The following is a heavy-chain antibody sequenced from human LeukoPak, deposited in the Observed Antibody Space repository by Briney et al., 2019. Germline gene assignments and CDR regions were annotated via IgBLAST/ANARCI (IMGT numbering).Heavy chain of an antibody. CDR3: ARESHDYGDQTAFDY. D-gene: IGHD4-17*01. J-gene: IGHJ4*02. CDR1: GFTFSSYS. V-gene: IGHV3-21*01. Sequence: GGSLRLSCAASGFTFSSYSMNWVRQAPGKGLEWVSSISSSSSYIYYADSVKGRFIISRDNAKNSLYLQMNSLRAEDTAVYYCARESHDYGDQTAFDYWGQGTLVTVSS. CDR2: ISSSSSYI.